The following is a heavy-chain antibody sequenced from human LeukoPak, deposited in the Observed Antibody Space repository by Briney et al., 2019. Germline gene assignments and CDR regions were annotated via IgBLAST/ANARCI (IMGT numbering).Heavy chain of an antibody. J-gene: IGHJ3*02. D-gene: IGHD3-10*01. CDR2: MNPNSGNT. V-gene: IGHV1-8*01. Sequence: VASVKVSCKASGYTFTSYDINWVRQATGQGLEWMGWMNPNSGNTGYAQKCQGRVTMTRNTSISTAYMELSSLRSEDTAVYYCARATAIWFGAGDIWGQGTMVTVSS. CDR1: GYTFTSYD. CDR3: ARATAIWFGAGDI.